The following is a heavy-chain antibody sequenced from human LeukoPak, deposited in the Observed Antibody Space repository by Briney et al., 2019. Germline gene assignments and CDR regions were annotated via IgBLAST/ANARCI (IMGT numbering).Heavy chain of an antibody. CDR1: GGSISSSNW. V-gene: IGHV4-4*02. D-gene: IGHD5-24*01. J-gene: IGHJ4*02. CDR3: AKDAWGEGDGFNNFDY. Sequence: SEALSLTCAVSGGSISSSNWWSWVRQPPGKGLEWIGEIYHSGSTNYNPSLKSRATISVDKSKNQFSPKLSSVTAADTAVYYCAKDAWGEGDGFNNFDYWGQGTLVTVSS. CDR2: IYHSGST.